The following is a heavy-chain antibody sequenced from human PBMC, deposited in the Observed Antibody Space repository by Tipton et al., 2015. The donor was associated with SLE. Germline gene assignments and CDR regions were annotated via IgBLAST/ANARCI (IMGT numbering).Heavy chain of an antibody. D-gene: IGHD6-13*01. Sequence: LRLSRTVSGGSISSYYWSWIRQPAGKGLEWIGRIYTSGSTNYNPSLKSRVTMSVDTSKNQFSLKLSSVTAADTAVYYCARDPAGGRYSSSWYYFDYWGQGTLVTVSS. V-gene: IGHV4-4*07. CDR2: IYTSGST. CDR1: GGSISSYY. J-gene: IGHJ4*02. CDR3: ARDPAGGRYSSSWYYFDY.